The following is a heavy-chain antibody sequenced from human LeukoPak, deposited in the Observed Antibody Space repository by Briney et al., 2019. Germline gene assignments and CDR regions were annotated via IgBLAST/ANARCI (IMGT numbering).Heavy chain of an antibody. V-gene: IGHV4-59*01. Sequence: SETLSLTCAVYGGSFSGYYWSWIRQPPGKGLEWIGNIYYSGSTNYNPSLKSRVTISVDTSKNHFSLKLSSVTAADTAVYYCARAGYSGSDFSVWGKGTTVTVSS. J-gene: IGHJ6*04. CDR1: GGSFSGYY. CDR3: ARAGYSGSDFSV. CDR2: IYYSGST. D-gene: IGHD5-12*01.